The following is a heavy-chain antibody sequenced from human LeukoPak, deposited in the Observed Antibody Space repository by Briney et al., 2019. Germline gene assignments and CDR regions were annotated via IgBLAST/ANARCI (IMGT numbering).Heavy chain of an antibody. D-gene: IGHD6-19*01. V-gene: IGHV3-23*01. CDR2: ISSGAGTT. CDR3: AKDLEQSYSGWSTSYDA. CDR1: GFTFSCYA. J-gene: IGHJ5*02. Sequence: PGGSLRLSCAASGFTFSCYAMSWVRQVPGKRLGWVSAISSGAGTTGYADSVKGRFTISRVNSKSTIYLQMNSLRAEDTAIYYCAKDLEQSYSGWSTSYDAWGQGTLVTVSS.